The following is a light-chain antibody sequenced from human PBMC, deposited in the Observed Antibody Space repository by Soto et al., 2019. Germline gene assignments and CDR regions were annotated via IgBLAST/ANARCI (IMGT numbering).Light chain of an antibody. J-gene: IGKJ5*01. CDR3: QQRSNWPT. CDR1: QSVSSY. Sequence: IVSTHSPASLSSSAAQGSTLCFRATQSVSSYLAWYQQKPGQAPRLLIYDASNRATGIPARFSGSGSGTDFTLTISSLEPEDFAVYYCQQRSNWPTFGQGTRLEIK. V-gene: IGKV3-11*01. CDR2: DAS.